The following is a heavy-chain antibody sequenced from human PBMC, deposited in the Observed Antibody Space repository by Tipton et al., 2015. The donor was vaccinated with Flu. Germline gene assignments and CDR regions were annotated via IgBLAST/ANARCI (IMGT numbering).Heavy chain of an antibody. CDR1: GGSISSGSYY. D-gene: IGHD6-19*01. CDR3: ARAAAVALDY. J-gene: IGHJ4*02. V-gene: IGHV4-61*02. CDR2: IYTSGST. Sequence: LRLSCNVSGGSISSGSYYWSWIRQPAGKGLEWIGRIYTSGSTNYNPSLKSRVTRSVDTSKNQFSLKLSSVTAADTAVYYCARAAAVALDYWGQGMLVTVSS.